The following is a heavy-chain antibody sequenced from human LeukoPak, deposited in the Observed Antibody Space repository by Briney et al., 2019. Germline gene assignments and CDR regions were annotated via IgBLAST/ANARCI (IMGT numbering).Heavy chain of an antibody. D-gene: IGHD6-19*01. Sequence: SETLSLTCTVSGGSISCYYWSWIRQPPGKGLEWIGYIYYSGSTNYNPSLKSRVTISVDTSKNQFSLKLSSVTAADTAVYYCARGKEMTAVAGYYSFDYWGQGTLVSVSS. CDR3: ARGKEMTAVAGYYSFDY. J-gene: IGHJ4*02. CDR1: GGSISCYY. CDR2: IYYSGST. V-gene: IGHV4-59*01.